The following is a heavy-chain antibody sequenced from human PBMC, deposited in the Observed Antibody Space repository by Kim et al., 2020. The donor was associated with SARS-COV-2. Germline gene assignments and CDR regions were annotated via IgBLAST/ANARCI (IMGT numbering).Heavy chain of an antibody. V-gene: IGHV3-43D*03. J-gene: IGHJ6*02. CDR2: ISWDGGST. D-gene: IGHD1-26*01. CDR1: GFTFDDYA. CDR3: AKDISFSGYDSYGMDV. Sequence: GGSLRLSCAASGFTFDDYAMHWVRQAPGKGLEWVSLISWDGGSTYYADSVKGRFTISRDNSKNSLYLQMNSLRAEDTALYYCAKDISFSGYDSYGMDVWGQGTTVTVSS.